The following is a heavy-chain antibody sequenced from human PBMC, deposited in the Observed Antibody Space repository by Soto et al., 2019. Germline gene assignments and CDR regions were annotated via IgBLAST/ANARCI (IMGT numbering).Heavy chain of an antibody. V-gene: IGHV4-4*02. D-gene: IGHD2-15*01. CDR1: GGFTSTNNW. J-gene: IGHJ4*02. CDR3: ARRPPSSSYGGSGTFDY. Sequence: QLQLQESGPGLVRPSGTLSLTCAVSGGFTSTNNWWSWVRQPPGKGLEWIGDAYHSGSTEYNPSPKSRVSIAVDKSKNQIPLKLTSATAADTAVYYCARRPPSSSYGGSGTFDYWGQGTLVTVSS. CDR2: AYHSGST.